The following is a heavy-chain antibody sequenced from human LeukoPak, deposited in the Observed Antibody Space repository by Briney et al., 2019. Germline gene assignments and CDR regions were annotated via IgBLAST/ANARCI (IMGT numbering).Heavy chain of an antibody. CDR1: GYTFTGYY. CDR2: INPNSGGT. CDR3: AMWFGEPSGFDP. Sequence: ASVKVSCKASGYTFTGYYMHWVRQAPGQGLEWMGWINPNSGGTNYAQKFQGRVTMTRDTSISTAYMELSRLRSDDTAVYYCAMWFGEPSGFDPWGQVTLVTVSS. D-gene: IGHD3-10*01. V-gene: IGHV1-2*02. J-gene: IGHJ5*02.